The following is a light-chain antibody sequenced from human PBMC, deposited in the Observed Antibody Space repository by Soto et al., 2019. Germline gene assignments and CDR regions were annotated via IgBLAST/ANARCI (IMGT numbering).Light chain of an antibody. J-gene: IGKJ1*01. CDR1: QGISSY. V-gene: IGKV1-9*01. CDR3: QHYNSYSEA. CDR2: AAS. Sequence: DIQLTQSPSFLSASVGDRVTITCRASQGISSYLAWYQQKPGKAPKILIYAASTLQSGVPSRFSGSGSGTEFTLTISSLQPDDFETYYCQHYNSYSEAFGQGTKVDIK.